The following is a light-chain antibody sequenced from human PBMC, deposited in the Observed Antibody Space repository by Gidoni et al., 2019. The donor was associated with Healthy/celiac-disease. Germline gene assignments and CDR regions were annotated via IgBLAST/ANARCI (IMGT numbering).Light chain of an antibody. CDR1: QSVLYSPNNKNY. V-gene: IGKV4-1*01. J-gene: IGKJ2*04. CDR2: WAS. CDR3: QQYYSTPCS. Sequence: DIVMTQSTDSLAVSLGERATINCKSSQSVLYSPNNKNYLAWYQQKPGQPPKLLIYWASTRESGVPDRFSGSGSGTDFTLTISSLQAEDVAVYYCQQYYSTPCSFGQXTKLEIK.